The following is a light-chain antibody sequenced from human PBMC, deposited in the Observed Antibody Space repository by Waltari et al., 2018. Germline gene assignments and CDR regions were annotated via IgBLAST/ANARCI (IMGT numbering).Light chain of an antibody. CDR3: SLYMGSGIWV. Sequence: QTVVTQEPSLSVSPGGTVTLTCTLSSGSLSTTSSAPWYQQTPGQAPRTLVYKGNSRSSGVPDRFSGSILGNKAALTITGAQADDECDYYCSLYMGSGIWVFGGGTKLTVL. V-gene: IGLV8-61*01. J-gene: IGLJ3*02. CDR1: SGSLSTTSS. CDR2: KGN.